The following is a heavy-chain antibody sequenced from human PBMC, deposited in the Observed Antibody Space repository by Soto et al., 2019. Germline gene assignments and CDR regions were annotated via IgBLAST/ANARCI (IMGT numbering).Heavy chain of an antibody. J-gene: IGHJ6*02. CDR2: IYPGDSDT. V-gene: IGHV5-51*01. CDR1: GYTFTNYW. CDR3: AASIFYYGMDV. Sequence: PGECLKISCKGFGYTFTNYWIGWVRQMPGKGPEWMGIIYPGDSDTKYNPSFQGQVTISADKSITTTYLQWSSLKASDTAIYYCAASIFYYGMDVWGQGTTVTVSS.